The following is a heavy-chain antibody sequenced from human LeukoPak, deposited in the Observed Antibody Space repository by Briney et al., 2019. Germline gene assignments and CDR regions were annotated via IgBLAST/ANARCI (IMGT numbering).Heavy chain of an antibody. CDR1: GGSISSYY. D-gene: IGHD6-19*01. Sequence: SETLSLTCTVSGGSISSYYWSWIRQPPGKGLEWIGYIYYSGSTNYNPSLKSRVTISVDTSKNQFSLKLSSVTAADTAVYYCARDSSGIAVAGTEAFDIWGQGTMVTVSS. CDR2: IYYSGST. CDR3: ARDSSGIAVAGTEAFDI. V-gene: IGHV4-59*01. J-gene: IGHJ3*02.